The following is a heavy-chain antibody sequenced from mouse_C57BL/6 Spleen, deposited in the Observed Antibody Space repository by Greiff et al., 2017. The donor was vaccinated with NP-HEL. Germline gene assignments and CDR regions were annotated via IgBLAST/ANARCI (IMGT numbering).Heavy chain of an antibody. CDR2: INPNNGGT. J-gene: IGHJ3*01. D-gene: IGHD1-1*01. Sequence: EVQLQQSGPELVKPGASVKIPCKASGYTFTDYNMDWVKQSQGKSLEWIGDINPNNGGTIYNQKFKGKATLTVDKSSSTAYMELRSLTSEDTAVYYCARIGSSYEGFAYWGQGTLVTVSA. CDR1: GYTFTDYN. CDR3: ARIGSSYEGFAY. V-gene: IGHV1-18*01.